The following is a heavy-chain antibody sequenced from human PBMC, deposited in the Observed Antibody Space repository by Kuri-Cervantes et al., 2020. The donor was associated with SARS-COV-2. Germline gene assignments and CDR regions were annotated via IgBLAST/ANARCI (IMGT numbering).Heavy chain of an antibody. Sequence: SGPTLVKPTETLTLTCTVSGVSLSTSRMRVSWIRQPPGKALEWLARIDWDDDKFYSTSLKNRLTISKDTSKNQVVLTMTNMDPVNTATYYCARTSADSSSFYYYGMAVWGPGNTVNVSS. J-gene: IGHJ6*02. CDR3: ARTSADSSSFYYYGMAV. D-gene: IGHD6-13*01. CDR1: GVSLSTSRMR. V-gene: IGHV2-70*04. CDR2: IDWDDDK.